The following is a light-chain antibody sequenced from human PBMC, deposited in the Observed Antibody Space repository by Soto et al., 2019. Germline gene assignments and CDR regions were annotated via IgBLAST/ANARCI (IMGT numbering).Light chain of an antibody. CDR1: RSEICAYYY. J-gene: IGLJ1*01. CDR3: SSYTSSSTRV. Sequence: QSLLTQPASLSGSSGQANTISCTGTRSEICAYYYVSWYQQHPDKAPKLMIYEVSNRPSGVSNRFSGSKSVNTATLTIFGLQADDEADYYCSSYTSSSTRVFGTGTRSPS. V-gene: IGLV2-14*03. CDR2: EVS.